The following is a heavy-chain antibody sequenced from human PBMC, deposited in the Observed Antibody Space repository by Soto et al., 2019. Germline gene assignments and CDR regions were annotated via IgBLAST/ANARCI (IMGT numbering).Heavy chain of an antibody. V-gene: IGHV3-23*01. Sequence: GGSLRLSCAASGFTFSSSPMSWVRQAPGEGLEWVSLISVPGGSANYADSVKGRFTISIDNSKNMVYLQMNSLRAEDTAVYYCGGHWYNYWGQGTLVTVSS. CDR1: GFTFSSSP. CDR2: ISVPGGSA. D-gene: IGHD1-20*01. CDR3: GGHWYNY. J-gene: IGHJ4*02.